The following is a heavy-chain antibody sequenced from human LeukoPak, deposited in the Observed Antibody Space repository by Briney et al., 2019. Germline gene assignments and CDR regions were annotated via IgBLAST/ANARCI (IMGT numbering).Heavy chain of an antibody. CDR3: ASGYYYDSSGYYYLSY. J-gene: IGHJ4*02. CDR1: GGTFSSYA. D-gene: IGHD3-22*01. CDR2: IIPIFGTA. V-gene: IGHV1-69*13. Sequence: SVKVSCKASGGTFSSYAISWVRQAPGQGLEWMGGIIPIFGTANYAQKFQGRVTITADESTSTAYMELSSLRSEDTAVYYCASGYYYDSSGYYYLSYWGQGTLVTVSS.